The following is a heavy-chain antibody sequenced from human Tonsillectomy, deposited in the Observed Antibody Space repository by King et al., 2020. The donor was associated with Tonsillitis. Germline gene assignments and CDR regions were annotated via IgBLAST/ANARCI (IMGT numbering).Heavy chain of an antibody. CDR1: GFTMSSYA. Sequence: VQLVESGGDLVQPGGSLRLSCAVSGFTMSSYAMNWVRQAPGKGLEWVSGISGSVGKTYYADSVKGRFTISRDTSKNTLYLQMNALRAEDTALYYCAKCSGDNFGPLDYWGQGTPVAVPS. CDR2: ISGSVGKT. J-gene: IGHJ4*02. D-gene: IGHD4-17*01. V-gene: IGHV3-23*04. CDR3: AKCSGDNFGPLDY.